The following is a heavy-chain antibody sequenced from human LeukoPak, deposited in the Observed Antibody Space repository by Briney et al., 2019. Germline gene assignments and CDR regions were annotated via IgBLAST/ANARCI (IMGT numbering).Heavy chain of an antibody. V-gene: IGHV4-39*01. CDR3: ARRSHKDRRAAFDI. D-gene: IGHD1-14*01. Sequence: SETLSLTCTVSGGSISSSSYYWGWIRQPPRKGLEWIGSIYYSGSTYYNPSLKSRVTISVDTSKNQFSLKLSSVTSADTAVYYCARRSHKDRRAAFDIWGRGTMVTVSS. CDR1: GGSISSSSYY. J-gene: IGHJ3*02. CDR2: IYYSGST.